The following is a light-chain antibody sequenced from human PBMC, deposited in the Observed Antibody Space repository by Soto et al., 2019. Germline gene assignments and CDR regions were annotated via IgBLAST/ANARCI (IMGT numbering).Light chain of an antibody. CDR1: QTISNS. J-gene: IGKJ4*01. Sequence: DIQMTQSPSSLSASVGDRVTITCRASQTISNSLAWYQQKPGKVPKLLIYAASTLQSGVPSRFSGSGSGTHFTLTISSLQPEDVATYYCQKYNSAPLTFGGGTKVDIK. CDR2: AAS. V-gene: IGKV1-27*01. CDR3: QKYNSAPLT.